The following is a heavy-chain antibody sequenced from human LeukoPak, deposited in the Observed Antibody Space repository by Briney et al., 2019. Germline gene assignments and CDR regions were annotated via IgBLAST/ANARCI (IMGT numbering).Heavy chain of an antibody. J-gene: IGHJ3*02. CDR3: ARGAVAGTGDAFDI. Sequence: SETLSLTCVVSGGSISSSYWWSWVRQAPGKGLEWIGEIHHSGSTNYNPSLKSRVTISVDKSKNQFSLKLSSVTAADTAVYYCARGAVAGTGDAFDIWGQGTMVTVSS. V-gene: IGHV4-4*02. CDR1: GGSISSSYW. D-gene: IGHD6-19*01. CDR2: IHHSGST.